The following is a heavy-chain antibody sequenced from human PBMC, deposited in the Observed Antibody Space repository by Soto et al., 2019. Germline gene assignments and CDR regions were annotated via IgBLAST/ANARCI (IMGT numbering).Heavy chain of an antibody. CDR2: KSYDGSNK. D-gene: IGHD3-3*01. Sequence: QVQLVESGGGVVQPGRSLRLSCAASGFTFSSYAMHWVRQAPGKGLEWVAVKSYDGSNKYYADSVKGRFTIARDNSKNTLYLKMNSLSAEDTAVYYCARDWRVRSAYYFDYWGQETLVTVSS. CDR3: ARDWRVRSAYYFDY. J-gene: IGHJ4*02. V-gene: IGHV3-30-3*01. CDR1: GFTFSSYA.